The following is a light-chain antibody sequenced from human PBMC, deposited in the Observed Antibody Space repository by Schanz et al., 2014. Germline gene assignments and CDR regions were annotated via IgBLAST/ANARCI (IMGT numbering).Light chain of an antibody. V-gene: IGKV3-20*01. J-gene: IGKJ1*01. CDR2: DAS. CDR3: QQYSNSPPRT. CDR1: QSVGSSH. Sequence: EIVLTQSPGTLSLSPGERATLSCRASQSVGSSHLAWYQQKPGQAPRLLIYDASNRATGIPDRFSGSGSGTDFTLTISRLEPEDFAVYYCQQYSNSPPRTFGQGTRVEIK.